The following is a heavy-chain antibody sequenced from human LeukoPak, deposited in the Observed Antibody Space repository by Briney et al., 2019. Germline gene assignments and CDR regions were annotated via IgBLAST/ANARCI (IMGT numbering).Heavy chain of an antibody. Sequence: SETLSLTCTVSGGSISSYYWSWIRQPPGKGLEWIGYIYYRGSTTYNPSLRSRVTISVDTSRNQFSLKLSSVTAADTAVYYCARSRSGYSYDHAAFEIWGQGTLVTVSS. CDR2: IYYRGST. CDR3: ARSRSGYSYDHAAFEI. J-gene: IGHJ3*02. V-gene: IGHV4-59*01. CDR1: GGSISSYY. D-gene: IGHD5-18*01.